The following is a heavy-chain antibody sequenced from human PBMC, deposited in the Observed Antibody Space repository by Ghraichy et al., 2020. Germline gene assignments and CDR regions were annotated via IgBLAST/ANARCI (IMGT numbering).Heavy chain of an antibody. D-gene: IGHD3-22*01. J-gene: IGHJ5*02. CDR1: GFTFSDYW. V-gene: IGHV3-7*01. CDR3: TTDVGYS. CDR2: IKQDGSEG. Sequence: GALRLSCAASGFTFSDYWMTWVRQAPGKGLEWVANIKQDGSEGFYVDSVKGRFTISRDNAKKSLYLQMNSLRDEDTAVYYCTTDVGYSWGQGTLVTVSS.